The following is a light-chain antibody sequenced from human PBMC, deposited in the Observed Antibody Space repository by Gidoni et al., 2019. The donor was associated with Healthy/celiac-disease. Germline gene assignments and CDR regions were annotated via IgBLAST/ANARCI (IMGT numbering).Light chain of an antibody. CDR2: DVS. Sequence: QSALTQPASVSGSPGQSITISCTGTSSDAGGYNYVSWYQQHPGKAPKLMIYDVSNRPSGFSNRFSGSKSGNTASLTISGLQAEDETDYYCSSYTSSSTLWVFGGGTKLTVL. V-gene: IGLV2-14*03. J-gene: IGLJ3*02. CDR3: SSYTSSSTLWV. CDR1: SSDAGGYNY.